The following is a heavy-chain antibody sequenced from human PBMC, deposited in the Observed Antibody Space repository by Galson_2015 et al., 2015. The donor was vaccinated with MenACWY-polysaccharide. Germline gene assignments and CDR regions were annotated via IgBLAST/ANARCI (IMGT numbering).Heavy chain of an antibody. J-gene: IGHJ4*02. V-gene: IGHV1-8*01. CDR2: MNPNSGNT. CDR1: GYTFTRYD. D-gene: IGHD4-17*01. Sequence: SVKVSCKASGYTFTRYDINWVRQATGQGLEWMGWMNPNSGNTGYAQNFQGRATMTSDTSMSTAYTELRSLRSEDTAVYYCARWTSRGDPDAYFDYWGQGTLVTVSS. CDR3: ARWTSRGDPDAYFDY.